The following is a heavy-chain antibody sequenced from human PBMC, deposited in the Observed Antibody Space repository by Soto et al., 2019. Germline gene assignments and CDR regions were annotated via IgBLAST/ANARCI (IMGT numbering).Heavy chain of an antibody. V-gene: IGHV3-48*02. CDR1: GFTFSSYS. Sequence: EVQLVESGGGLVQPGGSLRLSCAASGFTFSSYSMHWVRQAPGKGLEWVSDISSSISTIYYADTVKVRFTISSDNAKKSLYLQTNSLRDEDSVVYYCASLADTPVDYWGQGTLVTVSS. CDR2: ISSSISTI. CDR3: ASLADTPVDY. J-gene: IGHJ4*02. D-gene: IGHD6-19*01.